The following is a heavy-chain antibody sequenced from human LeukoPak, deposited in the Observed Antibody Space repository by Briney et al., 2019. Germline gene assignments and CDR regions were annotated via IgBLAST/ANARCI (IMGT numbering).Heavy chain of an antibody. D-gene: IGHD3-10*01. J-gene: IGHJ4*02. Sequence: PSETLSLTCAVYGGSFRGYYWSWIRQPPGKGLEWIGEINHSGSTNYNPSLKSRATISVDTSKNQFSLKLSSVTAADTAVYYCASKSLLNRAYYYGSGSNLFYFDYWGQGTLVTVSS. CDR2: INHSGST. CDR3: ASKSLLNRAYYYGSGSNLFYFDY. V-gene: IGHV4-34*01. CDR1: GGSFRGYY.